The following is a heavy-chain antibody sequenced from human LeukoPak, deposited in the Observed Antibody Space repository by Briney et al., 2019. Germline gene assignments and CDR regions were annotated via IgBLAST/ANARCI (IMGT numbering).Heavy chain of an antibody. CDR3: ARGTQYSSSWYYFDY. D-gene: IGHD6-13*01. Sequence: KTSETLSLTCTVSGGSISSNYWTWIRQPPGKGLEWIGYIYHSGSTYYNPSLTSRVTISVDTSKNQFSLKLSSVTAADTAVYYCARGTQYSSSWYYFDYWGQGSLVTVSS. V-gene: IGHV4-59*01. CDR1: GGSISSNY. CDR2: IYHSGST. J-gene: IGHJ4*02.